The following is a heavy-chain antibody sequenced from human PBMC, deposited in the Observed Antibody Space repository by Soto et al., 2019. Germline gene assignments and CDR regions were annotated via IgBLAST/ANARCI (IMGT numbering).Heavy chain of an antibody. CDR3: AREASAVISLDY. CDR1: GYIFTVYS. J-gene: IGHJ4*02. CDR2: FNPNSGDT. Sequence: ASVKVSCKASGYIFTVYSMHWVRQAPGQGLEWVGWFNPNSGDTIYAQKFQGRVTLTGDTSISTAYMELYSLTSDDTAVYYCAREASAVISLDYWGQGTLVTVSS. V-gene: IGHV1-2*02. D-gene: IGHD6-19*01.